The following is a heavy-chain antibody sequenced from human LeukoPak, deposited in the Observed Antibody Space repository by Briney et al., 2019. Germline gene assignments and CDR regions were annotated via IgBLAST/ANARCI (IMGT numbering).Heavy chain of an antibody. D-gene: IGHD5-12*01. CDR2: ISYDGSNK. CDR3: ASHLIGYDWYFDL. J-gene: IGHJ2*01. V-gene: IGHV3-30*03. CDR1: GFTFSSYG. Sequence: GGSLRLSCAASGFTFSSYGMHWVRQAPGKGLEWVAVISYDGSNKYYADSVKGRFTISRDNSKNTLYLQMNSLRAEDTAVYYCASHLIGYDWYFDLWGRGTLVTVSS.